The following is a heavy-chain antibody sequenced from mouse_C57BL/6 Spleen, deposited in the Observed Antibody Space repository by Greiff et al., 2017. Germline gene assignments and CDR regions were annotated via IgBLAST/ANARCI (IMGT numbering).Heavy chain of an antibody. CDR2: IRSKSNNYAT. Sequence: EVKLVESGGGLVQPKGTLKLSCAASGFSFNTYAMNWVRQAPGKGLEWVARIRSKSNNYATYYADSVKDRFTISRDDSESMLYLQMNNLKTEDTAMYYCVRHRDYLGAMDYWGQGTSVTVSS. D-gene: IGHD1-1*01. J-gene: IGHJ4*01. CDR3: VRHRDYLGAMDY. CDR1: GFSFNTYA. V-gene: IGHV10-1*01.